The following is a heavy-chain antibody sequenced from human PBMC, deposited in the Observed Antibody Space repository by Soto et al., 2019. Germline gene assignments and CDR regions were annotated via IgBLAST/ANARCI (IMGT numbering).Heavy chain of an antibody. CDR2: IYYSGST. V-gene: IGHV4-31*03. CDR3: ARDGRDSHPYFDY. CDR1: GGSISSGGYY. Sequence: NPSETLSLTCTVSGGSISSGGYYWSWIRQHPGKGLEWIGYIYYSGSTYYNPSLKSRVTISVDTSKNQFSLKLSSVTAADTAVYYCARDGRDSHPYFDYWGQGTLVTVSS. J-gene: IGHJ4*02.